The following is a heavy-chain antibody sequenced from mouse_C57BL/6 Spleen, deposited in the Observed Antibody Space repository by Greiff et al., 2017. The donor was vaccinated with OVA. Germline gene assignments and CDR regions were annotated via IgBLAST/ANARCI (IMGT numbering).Heavy chain of an antibody. CDR2: IDPETGGT. Sequence: QVQLQQSGAELVRPGASVTLSCKASGYTFTDYEMHWVKQTPVHGLEWIGAIDPETGGTAYNQKFKGKAILTADKSSSTAYMELRSLTSEDSAVYYCTREDYYGSSYAWFAYWGQGTLVTVSA. CDR1: GYTFTDYE. V-gene: IGHV1-15*01. CDR3: TREDYYGSSYAWFAY. D-gene: IGHD1-1*01. J-gene: IGHJ3*01.